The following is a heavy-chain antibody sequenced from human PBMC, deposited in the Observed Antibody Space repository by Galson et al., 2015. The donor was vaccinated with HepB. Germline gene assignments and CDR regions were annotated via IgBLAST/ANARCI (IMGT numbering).Heavy chain of an antibody. CDR1: GYTFTSYD. CDR3: ASGKGGWEHFDY. V-gene: IGHV1-8*01. CDR2: MNPNSGNT. J-gene: IGHJ4*02. Sequence: SVKVSCKASGYTFTSYDINWVRQATGQGLEWMGWMNPNSGNTGYAQKFQGRVTMTRKTSIGTAYMELSSLRSEDTAAYYCASGKGGWEHFDYWGQGTLVTVSS. D-gene: IGHD1-26*01.